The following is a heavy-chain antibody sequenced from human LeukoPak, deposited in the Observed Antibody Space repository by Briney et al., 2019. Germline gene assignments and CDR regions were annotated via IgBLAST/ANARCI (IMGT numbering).Heavy chain of an antibody. CDR3: AAAAGTGAFDI. CDR2: ISSSSSYI. CDR1: GFTFSSYS. D-gene: IGHD6-13*01. Sequence: GGSLRLSCAASGFTFSSYSMNWVRQAPGKGLEWVSSISSSSSYIYYADSAKGRFTISRDNAKNSLYLQMNSLRAEDTAVYYCAAAAGTGAFDIWGQGTMVTVSS. J-gene: IGHJ3*02. V-gene: IGHV3-21*01.